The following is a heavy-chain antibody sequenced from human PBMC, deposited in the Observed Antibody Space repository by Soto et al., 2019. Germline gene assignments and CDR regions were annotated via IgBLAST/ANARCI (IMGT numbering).Heavy chain of an antibody. CDR1: GFTFSSYS. V-gene: IGHV3-21*01. CDR2: ISSSSSYI. D-gene: IGHD6-19*01. J-gene: IGHJ3*02. Sequence: GSMGLSCAASGFTFSSYSMNWVRQAPEKGLEWVSSISSSSSYIYYADSVKGRFTISRDNAKNSLYLQMNSLRAEDTAVYYCARGTSSNIAVAGPDAFDIWGQGTMVTVSS. CDR3: ARGTSSNIAVAGPDAFDI.